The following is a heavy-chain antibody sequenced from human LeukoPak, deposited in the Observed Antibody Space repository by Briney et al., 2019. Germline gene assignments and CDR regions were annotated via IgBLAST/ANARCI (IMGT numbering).Heavy chain of an antibody. J-gene: IGHJ4*02. CDR2: ISGSGGST. CDR3: AKEASQRRITMIVVVITGAGFDY. CDR1: GFTFSSYT. V-gene: IGHV3-23*01. Sequence: GGSLRLSCAASGFTFSSYTISWVRQAPGKGLEWVSAISGSGGSTYYADSVKGRFTISRDNSKNTLYLQMNSLRAEDTAVYYCAKEASQRRITMIVVVITGAGFDYWGQGTLVTVSS. D-gene: IGHD3-22*01.